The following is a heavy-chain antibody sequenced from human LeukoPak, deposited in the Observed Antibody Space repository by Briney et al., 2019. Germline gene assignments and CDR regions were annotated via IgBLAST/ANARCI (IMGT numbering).Heavy chain of an antibody. CDR2: ISGSGGST. D-gene: IGHD6-6*01. J-gene: IGHJ4*02. V-gene: IGHV3-23*01. CDR1: GFTFSSYA. Sequence: GGSLRLSCAASGFTFSSYAMSWVRQAPGKGLEWVSAISGSGGSTYYADSVKGRFTISRDNSKNTLYLQMNSLRAEDTAVYYCAKDLSSSHVSEYFDYWGQGTLVTVSS. CDR3: AKDLSSSHVSEYFDY.